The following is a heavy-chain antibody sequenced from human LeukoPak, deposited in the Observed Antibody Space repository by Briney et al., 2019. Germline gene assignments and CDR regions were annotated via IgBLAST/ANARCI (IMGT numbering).Heavy chain of an antibody. CDR1: GFPFSSFA. CDR3: AKDRASCYACYYYYMDV. CDR2: IISNGGST. D-gene: IGHD2-2*01. V-gene: IGHV3-64*01. J-gene: IGHJ6*03. Sequence: GGSLRLSCAVAGFPFSSFAMHWVRQAPGKGLEFVSAIISNGGSTYYANSVKGRFTISRDNSKNTLYLQMNSLRTEDTAVYYCAKDRASCYACYYYYMDVWGKGTTVTVSS.